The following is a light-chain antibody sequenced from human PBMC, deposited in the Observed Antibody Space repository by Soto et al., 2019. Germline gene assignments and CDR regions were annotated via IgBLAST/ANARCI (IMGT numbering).Light chain of an antibody. J-gene: IGLJ7*01. CDR1: SSDVGSYNL. Sequence: QSALTQPASVSGSPGQSITISCTGTSSDVGSYNLVSWYQQHPGKAPKLMIYEGSKRPSGVSNRFSGSKSGNTASLTISGLQAEDEADYYCCLYAVRAVFGGGTQLTVL. CDR3: CLYAVRAV. V-gene: IGLV2-23*01. CDR2: EGS.